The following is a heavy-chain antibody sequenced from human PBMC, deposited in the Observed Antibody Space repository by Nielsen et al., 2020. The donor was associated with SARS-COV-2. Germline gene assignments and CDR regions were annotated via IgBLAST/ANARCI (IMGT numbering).Heavy chain of an antibody. J-gene: IGHJ4*02. Sequence: ASVKVSCKASGYTFTSYGISWVRQAPGQGLEWMGWISAYNGNTNYAQKLQGRVTMTTDTSTSTAYMELRSLRSDDTAVYYCAATRSGGSSDGIDYWGQGTLVTVSS. CDR3: AATRSGGSSDGIDY. D-gene: IGHD2-15*01. CDR1: GYTFTSYG. CDR2: ISAYNGNT. V-gene: IGHV1-18*04.